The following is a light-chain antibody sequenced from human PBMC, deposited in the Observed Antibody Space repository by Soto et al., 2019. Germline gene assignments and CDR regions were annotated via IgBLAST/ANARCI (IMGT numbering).Light chain of an antibody. Sequence: SALTQPASVSGSPGQSITIACTGTSSDVGGYNYVSWYQQYPGKAPRLVISDVSNRPSGVSNRFSGSKSGNSASLTISGLQAEDEADYYCSSYTSSSTYVFGTGTQLTVL. CDR1: SSDVGGYNY. CDR3: SSYTSSSTYV. J-gene: IGLJ1*01. CDR2: DVS. V-gene: IGLV2-14*01.